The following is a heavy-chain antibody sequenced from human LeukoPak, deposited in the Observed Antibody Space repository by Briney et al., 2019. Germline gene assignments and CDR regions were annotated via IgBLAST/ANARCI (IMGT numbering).Heavy chain of an antibody. CDR1: GGSISSGGYY. V-gene: IGHV4-31*03. J-gene: IGHJ4*02. CDR3: ARSAFIVVVTAPSYYFDY. CDR2: IYYSGST. Sequence: SQTLSLTCTVSGGSISSGGYYWSWIRQHPGKGLEWIGYIYYSGSTYYNPSLKSRVTISVDTSKNQFSLKLSSVTAADTAVYCCARSAFIVVVTAPSYYFDYWGQGTLVTVSS. D-gene: IGHD2-21*02.